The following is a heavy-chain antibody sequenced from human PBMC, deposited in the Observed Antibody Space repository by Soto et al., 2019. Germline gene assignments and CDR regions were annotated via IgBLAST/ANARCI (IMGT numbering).Heavy chain of an antibody. V-gene: IGHV4-59*08. D-gene: IGHD3-22*01. CDR3: ARVGPWVPYYYDSSPYTFENWFDP. CDR1: GGSIKSYY. Sequence: SETLSLTCSVSGGSIKSYYWSWIRQPPGKGLEWIGSIYHGGSTYYNPSLNSRVTLSIDMTNNHVSLILNSVTAADTAVYYCARVGPWVPYYYDSSPYTFENWFDPWGQGTLVTVSS. J-gene: IGHJ5*02. CDR2: IYHGGST.